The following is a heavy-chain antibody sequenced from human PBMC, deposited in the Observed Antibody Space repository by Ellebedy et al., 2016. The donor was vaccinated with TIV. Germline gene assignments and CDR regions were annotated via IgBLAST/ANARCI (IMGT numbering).Heavy chain of an antibody. CDR3: ARGSGYCSSTSCSGETD. J-gene: IGHJ4*02. CDR2: IKQDGSDK. D-gene: IGHD2-2*01. Sequence: GESLKISCVDSGLTFSRYWMSWVRQTPGRGLEWVANIKQDGSDKNYVDSVKGRFTISRDNAKNSLYLQMNGLSADDTAVYYMARGSGYCSSTSCSGETDWGQGTPVTVSS. V-gene: IGHV3-7*03. CDR1: GLTFSRYW.